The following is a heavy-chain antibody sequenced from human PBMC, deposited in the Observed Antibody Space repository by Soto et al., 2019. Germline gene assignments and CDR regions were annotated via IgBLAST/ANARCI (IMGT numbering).Heavy chain of an antibody. V-gene: IGHV4-61*01. CDR2: IYYSGST. CDR3: ARELVRSVAAYNWFDP. Sequence: SETLSLTCTVSGGSVSSGSYYWSWIRQPPGKGLEWIGYIYYSGSTNYNPSLKSRVTISVDTSKNQFSLKLSSVTAADTAVYYCARELVRSVAAYNWFDPWGQGTLVTVSS. J-gene: IGHJ5*02. D-gene: IGHD2-15*01. CDR1: GGSVSSGSYY.